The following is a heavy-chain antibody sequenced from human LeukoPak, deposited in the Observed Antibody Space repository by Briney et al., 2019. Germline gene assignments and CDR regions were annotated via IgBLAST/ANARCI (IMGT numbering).Heavy chain of an antibody. Sequence: SETLSLTCAVYGGSFSGYYWSWLRQPPGKGLEWIGEINHSGSTNYNPSLKSRVTISVDRSKNQFSLKLSSVTAAGTAVYYCARDQGHFDYWGQGTLVTVSS. CDR2: INHSGST. V-gene: IGHV4-34*01. CDR1: GGSFSGYY. J-gene: IGHJ4*02. CDR3: ARDQGHFDY.